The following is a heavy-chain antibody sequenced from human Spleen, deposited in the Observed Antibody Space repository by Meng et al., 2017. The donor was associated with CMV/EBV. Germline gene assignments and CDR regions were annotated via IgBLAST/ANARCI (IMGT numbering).Heavy chain of an antibody. CDR3: AREYISSWFDF. J-gene: IGHJ5*01. D-gene: IGHD1-1*01. V-gene: IGHV1-2*02. CDR2: INPNSGAT. CDR1: GYTLTDHY. Sequence: ASVKVSCKASGYTLTDHYVHWVRQAPGQGLEWMGWINPNSGATNYARDFQGRFTMTRDTSISTAYMELSRLRFDDTAVYYCAREYISSWFDFWGQGTPVTVSS.